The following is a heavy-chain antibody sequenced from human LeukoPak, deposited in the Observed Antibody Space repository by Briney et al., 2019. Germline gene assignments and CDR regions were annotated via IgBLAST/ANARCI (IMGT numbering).Heavy chain of an antibody. V-gene: IGHV1-69*06. D-gene: IGHD6-19*01. Sequence: GASVKVSCKASGGTFSSYAISWVRQAPGQGLERMGGIIPIFGTANYAQKFQGRVTITADKSTSTAYMELSSLRSEDTAVYYCARGEWLVRYFDYWGQGTLVTVSS. CDR1: GGTFSSYA. CDR3: ARGEWLVRYFDY. J-gene: IGHJ4*02. CDR2: IIPIFGTA.